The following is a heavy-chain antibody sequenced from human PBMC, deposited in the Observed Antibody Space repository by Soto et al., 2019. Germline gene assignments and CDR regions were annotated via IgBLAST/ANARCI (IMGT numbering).Heavy chain of an antibody. Sequence: PGGSLRLSCAASGFTFSSYAMSWVRQAPGKGLEWVSAISGSGGSTYYADSVKGRFTISRDNSKNTLYLQMNSLRAEDTAVYYCAKDWSEGSSWYPYYYYGMDVWGQGTTVTVSS. V-gene: IGHV3-23*01. CDR1: GFTFSSYA. J-gene: IGHJ6*02. CDR3: AKDWSEGSSWYPYYYYGMDV. CDR2: ISGSGGST. D-gene: IGHD6-13*01.